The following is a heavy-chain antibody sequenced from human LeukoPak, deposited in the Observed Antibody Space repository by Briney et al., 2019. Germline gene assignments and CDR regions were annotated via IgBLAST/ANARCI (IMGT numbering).Heavy chain of an antibody. CDR2: ISACNGNT. CDR1: GYTFTSYA. Sequence: GASVKASCKASGYTFTSYAFSWVRQAPGKGLEGMGWISACNGNTNSAQNFQGRVTMTTDTSTRTAYMELRSLRSDDTAVYYCARLHSSGWPLECMDVWGQGTTVTVSS. V-gene: IGHV1-18*01. CDR3: ARLHSSGWPLECMDV. D-gene: IGHD6-19*01. J-gene: IGHJ6*02.